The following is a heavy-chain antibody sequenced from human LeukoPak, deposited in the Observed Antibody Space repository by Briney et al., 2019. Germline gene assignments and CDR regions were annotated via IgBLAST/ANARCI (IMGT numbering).Heavy chain of an antibody. V-gene: IGHV3-11*01. CDR1: GFTFSDYY. CDR2: ISSSGSTI. CDR3: ARVYYDRSEYYFDY. Sequence: GGSLRLSCAASGFTFSDYYMSWIRQAPGKGLEWVSYISSSGSTIYYADSVKGRFTISRDNAKNPLYLQMNSLRAEDTAVYYCARVYYDRSEYYFDYWGQGTLVTVSS. D-gene: IGHD3-22*01. J-gene: IGHJ4*02.